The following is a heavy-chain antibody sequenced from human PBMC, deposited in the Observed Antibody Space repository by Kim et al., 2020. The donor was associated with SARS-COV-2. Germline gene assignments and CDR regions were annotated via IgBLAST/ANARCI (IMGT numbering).Heavy chain of an antibody. CDR1: GFTFTSYS. J-gene: IGHJ4*02. CDR2: INNSSGYI. Sequence: GGSLRLSCAASGFTFTSYSMNWVRQAPGKGLEWVSSINNSSGYIYYADSVKGRITISRDNAKSSLFLQMNSLVAEDTAVYYCTVSDPVYDMLTAYALWGQGTLVTVSS. V-gene: IGHV3-21*01. D-gene: IGHD3-9*01. CDR3: TVSDPVYDMLTAYAL.